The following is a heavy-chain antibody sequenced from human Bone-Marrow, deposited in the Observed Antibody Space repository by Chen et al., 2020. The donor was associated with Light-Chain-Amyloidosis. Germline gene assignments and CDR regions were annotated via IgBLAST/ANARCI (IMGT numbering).Heavy chain of an antibody. V-gene: IGHV3-23*04. CDR1: GFTFSSYA. D-gene: IGHD3-16*01. Sequence: EDHLVESGGGLYQPGGSLRLSCAASGFTFSSYAMTWVRQAPGKGLEWVSTISGSGGSTYYADSVKGRFTISRDNSKNTLYLQMNSLRAEDSAVYYCAKDALLSVSYRETTWGQGTLVTVST. CDR3: AKDALLSVSYRETT. CDR2: ISGSGGST. J-gene: IGHJ5*02.